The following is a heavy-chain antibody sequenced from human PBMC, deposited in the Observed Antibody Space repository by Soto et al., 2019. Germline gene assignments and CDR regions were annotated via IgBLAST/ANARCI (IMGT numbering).Heavy chain of an antibody. V-gene: IGHV3-30*03. CDR3: VVVAVTFDY. CDR2: ISYDGSNK. D-gene: IGHD2-15*01. CDR1: GFTFSSYG. Sequence: QVQLVESGGGVVHPGRSLRLSCAASGFTFSSYGMHWVRQAPGKGLEWVAVISYDGSNKYYADSVKGRFTISRDNSKNTLYLQMNSLRAEDTAVYYCVVVAVTFDYWGQGTLVTVSS. J-gene: IGHJ4*02.